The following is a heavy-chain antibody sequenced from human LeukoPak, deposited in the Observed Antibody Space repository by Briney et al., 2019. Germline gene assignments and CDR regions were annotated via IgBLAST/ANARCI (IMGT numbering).Heavy chain of an antibody. CDR1: GFTVSSNY. CDR2: IYSGGST. J-gene: IGHJ3*02. V-gene: IGHV3-66*02. CDR3: ARDTGTYYYDSSGYYRDDAFDI. Sequence: SGGSLRLSCAASGFTVSSNYMSWVRQAPGKGLEWVSVIYSGGSTYYADSVKGRFTIPRDNSKNTLYLQMNSLRAEDTAVYYCARDTGTYYYDSSGYYRDDAFDIWGQGTMVTVSS. D-gene: IGHD3-22*01.